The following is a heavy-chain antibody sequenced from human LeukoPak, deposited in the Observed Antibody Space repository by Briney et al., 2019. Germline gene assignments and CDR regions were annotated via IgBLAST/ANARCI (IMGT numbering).Heavy chain of an antibody. CDR3: ARVRPTSAGTPPGYGMDV. D-gene: IGHD1-1*01. J-gene: IGHJ6*02. V-gene: IGHV3-21*01. CDR2: ISSSSSYI. Sequence: GGSLRLSCAASGFAFSSYAMSWVRQAPGKGLEWVSSISSSSSYIYYADSVKGRFTISRDNAKNSLCLQMNSLRAEDTAVYYCARVRPTSAGTPPGYGMDVWGQGTTVTVSS. CDR1: GFAFSSYA.